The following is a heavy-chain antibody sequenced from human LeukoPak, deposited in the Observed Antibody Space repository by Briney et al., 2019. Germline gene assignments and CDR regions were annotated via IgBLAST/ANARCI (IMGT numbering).Heavy chain of an antibody. V-gene: IGHV6-1*01. Sequence: SQTLSLTCAISGDSVSSNSAAWNWIRQSPSRGLEWLGRTYYRSKWYNDYAVSVNSRITINPDTSKNQFSLQLSSVTAADTAVYYCARDPFWSGYPSTWSWFDPWGQGTLVTVSS. CDR1: GDSVSSNSAA. D-gene: IGHD3-3*01. J-gene: IGHJ5*02. CDR3: ARDPFWSGYPSTWSWFDP. CDR2: TYYRSKWYN.